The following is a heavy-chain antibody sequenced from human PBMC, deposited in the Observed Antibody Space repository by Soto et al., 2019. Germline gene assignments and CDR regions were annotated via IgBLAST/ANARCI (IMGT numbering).Heavy chain of an antibody. J-gene: IGHJ5*02. Sequence: EVQLLESGGGLVQPGGSLRLSCEASGFNFRNYAMPWVRQAPGKGLEWVSSIHGNGGGTYYADSVKGRFTVSIDDSKETLYLQLAILRVDDTAVYYCAKDAVAVNGVWDWFDPWGQGTLVTVSS. CDR2: IHGNGGGT. D-gene: IGHD3-16*01. CDR1: GFNFRNYA. CDR3: AKDAVAVNGVWDWFDP. V-gene: IGHV3-23*01.